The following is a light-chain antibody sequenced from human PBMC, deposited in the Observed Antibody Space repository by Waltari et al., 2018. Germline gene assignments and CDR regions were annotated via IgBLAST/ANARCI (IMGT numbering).Light chain of an antibody. CDR3: QHYVRLPAT. J-gene: IGKJ1*01. V-gene: IGKV3-20*01. Sequence: DIVFTQSPGTLYLSPGERTTLFCRASQSVGRTLSWYQQKPGQAPRLLIYGTSSRATDIPDRFSGSGSGTDFSLTINRLEPEDFAVYYCQHYVRLPATFGQGTKVEIK. CDR1: QSVGRT. CDR2: GTS.